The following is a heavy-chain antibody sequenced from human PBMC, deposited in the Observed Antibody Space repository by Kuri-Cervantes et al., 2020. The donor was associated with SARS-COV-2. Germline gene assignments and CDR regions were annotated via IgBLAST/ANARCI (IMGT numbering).Heavy chain of an antibody. CDR3: ARTFTVTTSFDY. CDR1: GFTFKSYS. J-gene: IGHJ4*02. V-gene: IGHV3-21*01. D-gene: IGHD4-11*01. Sequence: GSLRLSCAASGFTFKSYSMIWVRQAPGKGLEWISSISSTSNYIYYADSMKGRFTISRDNAKNSLYLQMNSLRAEDTAVYYCARTFTVTTSFDYWGQRTLVTVSS. CDR2: ISSTSNYI.